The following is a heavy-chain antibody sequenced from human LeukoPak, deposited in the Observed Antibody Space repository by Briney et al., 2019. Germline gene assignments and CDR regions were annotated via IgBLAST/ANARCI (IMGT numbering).Heavy chain of an antibody. CDR2: IYYSGST. D-gene: IGHD2-21*02. J-gene: IGHJ6*02. CDR3: ARTAAPPYYYGMDV. Sequence: SETLSLTCTVSGGSISSNYWSWIRQPPGKGLEWIGYIYYSGSTNYNPSLKSRVTISVDTSKNQFSLKLTSVTAADTAVYYCARTAAPPYYYGMDVWGQGTTVTVSS. V-gene: IGHV4-59*01. CDR1: GGSISSNY.